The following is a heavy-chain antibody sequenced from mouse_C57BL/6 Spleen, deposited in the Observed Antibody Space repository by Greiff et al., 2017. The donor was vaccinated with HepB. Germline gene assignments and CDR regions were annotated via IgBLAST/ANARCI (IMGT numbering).Heavy chain of an antibody. J-gene: IGHJ3*01. CDR2: ISDGGSYT. Sequence: EVQGVESGGGLVKPGGSLKLSCAASGFTFSSYAMSWVRQTPEKRLEWVATISDGGSYTYYPDNVKGRFTISRDNAKNNLYLQMSHLKSEDTAMYDCARDSSGYPFAYWGQGTLVTVSA. V-gene: IGHV5-4*01. D-gene: IGHD3-2*02. CDR1: GFTFSSYA. CDR3: ARDSSGYPFAY.